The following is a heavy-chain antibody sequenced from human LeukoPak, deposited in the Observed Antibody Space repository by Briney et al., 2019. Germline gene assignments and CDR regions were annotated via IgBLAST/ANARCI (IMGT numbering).Heavy chain of an antibody. D-gene: IGHD3-10*01. CDR2: IFYSGRT. CDR3: ARQLYVSGSYYAPMDV. Sequence: PSETLSLTCTVSGGSISSSTYYWGWIRQPPGKGLEWIGSIFYSGRTYYNPSLKSRVTISVDTSKNQLSLKLSSVTAADTAVYFCARQLYVSGSYYAPMDVWGKGTTVTISS. CDR1: GGSISSSTYY. J-gene: IGHJ6*03. V-gene: IGHV4-39*01.